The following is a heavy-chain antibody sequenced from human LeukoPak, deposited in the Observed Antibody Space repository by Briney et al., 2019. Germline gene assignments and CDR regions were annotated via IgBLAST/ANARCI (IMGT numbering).Heavy chain of an antibody. Sequence: GGSLRLSCAASGFTFDDYAMHWVRQAPGKGLEWVSGISWNSGSIGYADSVKGRFTISRDNAKNSLYLQMNSLRAEDMALYYCAKDKGFTGGTDAFDIWGQGTMVTVSS. V-gene: IGHV3-9*03. D-gene: IGHD4-23*01. CDR1: GFTFDDYA. CDR2: ISWNSGSI. J-gene: IGHJ3*02. CDR3: AKDKGFTGGTDAFDI.